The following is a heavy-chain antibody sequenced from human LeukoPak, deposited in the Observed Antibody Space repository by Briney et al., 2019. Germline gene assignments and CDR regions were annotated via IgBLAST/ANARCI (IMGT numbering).Heavy chain of an antibody. J-gene: IGHJ4*02. CDR1: GGSVSSYY. CDR3: ADDFGD. Sequence: SETLSLTCSVSGGSVSSYYWSWIRQPAGKGLEWIGRMYPSGTTHYNPSLKSRVAMSVDTSKNQFSLRLTSVTAADTAVYYCADDFGDWGQGTLATVSS. V-gene: IGHV4-4*07. CDR2: MYPSGTT. D-gene: IGHD4-17*01.